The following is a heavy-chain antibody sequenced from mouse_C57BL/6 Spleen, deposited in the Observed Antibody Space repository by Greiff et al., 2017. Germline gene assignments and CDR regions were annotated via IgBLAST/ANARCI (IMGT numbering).Heavy chain of an antibody. V-gene: IGHV1-18*01. J-gene: IGHJ3*01. CDR1: GYTFTDYN. CDR2: INPNNGGT. CDR3: ARGDYYGSGTY. D-gene: IGHD1-1*01. Sequence: EVQLQQSGPELVKPGASVKIPCKASGYTFTDYNMDWVKQSQGKSLEWIGDINPNNGGTIYNQKFKGKATLTVDKSSSTAYMELRSLTSEDTAVYYCARGDYYGSGTYWGQGTLVTVSA.